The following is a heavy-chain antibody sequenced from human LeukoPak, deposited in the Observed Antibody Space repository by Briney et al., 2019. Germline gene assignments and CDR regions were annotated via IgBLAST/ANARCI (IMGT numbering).Heavy chain of an antibody. J-gene: IGHJ6*02. CDR3: ARKPIRCSGGSCYWGSAHTYYGMDV. Sequence: SVKVFCKASGGTFSSYAISWVRQAPGQGLEWMGGIIPIFGTANYAQKFQGRVTITADESTSTAYMELSSLRSEDTAVYYCARKPIRCSGGSCYWGSAHTYYGMDVWGQGTTVTVSS. V-gene: IGHV1-69*01. CDR1: GGTFSSYA. D-gene: IGHD2-15*01. CDR2: IIPIFGTA.